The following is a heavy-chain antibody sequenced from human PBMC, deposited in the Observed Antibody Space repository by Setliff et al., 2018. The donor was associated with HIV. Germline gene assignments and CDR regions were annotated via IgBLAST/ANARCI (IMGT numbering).Heavy chain of an antibody. J-gene: IGHJ4*02. D-gene: IGHD1-26*01. CDR1: GGSFNTRRTK. CDR3: VRELLGSGGTVPEVNFFDF. CDR2: IFYFGSV. Sequence: TSETLSLTCKVSGGSFNTRRTKWGWIRQSPGKGLEWIGSIFYFGSVTYNPSLKSRPLISIDTSKTQFSLNLRSVTAADTAVYYCVRELLGSGGTVPEVNFFDFWGQGTLVTVS. V-gene: IGHV4-39*07.